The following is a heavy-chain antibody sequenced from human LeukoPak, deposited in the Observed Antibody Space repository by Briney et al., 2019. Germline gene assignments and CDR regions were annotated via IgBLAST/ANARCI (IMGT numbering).Heavy chain of an antibody. CDR2: ISGSGDTT. D-gene: IGHD3-10*01. CDR3: AKAGGYGSGSYYNHFDY. J-gene: IGHJ4*02. V-gene: IGHV3-23*01. CDR1: GFTFDSYA. Sequence: GGSLRLSCAASGFTFDSYAMSWVRQAPGKGLEWVSAISGSGDTTYYADSVKGRFTISRDNSENTLYLQMSSLGADDTAVYYCAKAGGYGSGSYYNHFDYWGQGTLVTVSS.